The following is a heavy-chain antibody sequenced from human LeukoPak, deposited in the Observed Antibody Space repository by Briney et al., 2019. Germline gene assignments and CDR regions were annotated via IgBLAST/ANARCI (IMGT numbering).Heavy chain of an antibody. Sequence: GGSLRLSCAASGFTFSSYGMHWVRQAPGKGLEWVAVISYDGSNKYYADSVKGRFTISRDNSKNTLYLQMNSLRAEDTAVYYCAKDNMRAGRYYYYYMDVWGKGTTVTVSS. V-gene: IGHV3-30*18. CDR3: AKDNMRAGRYYYYYMDV. CDR1: GFTFSSYG. CDR2: ISYDGSNK. J-gene: IGHJ6*03. D-gene: IGHD2/OR15-2a*01.